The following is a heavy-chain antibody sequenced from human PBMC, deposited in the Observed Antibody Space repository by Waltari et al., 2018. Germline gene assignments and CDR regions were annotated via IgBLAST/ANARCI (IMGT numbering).Heavy chain of an antibody. CDR2: MDGRGDTA. J-gene: IGHJ5*02. CDR1: GFTFSNYA. V-gene: IGHV3-23*01. CDR3: ARGAHSASLTWFDP. D-gene: IGHD1-26*01. Sequence: EVQLLESGGDLIQPGGSLRLSCAASGFTFSNYAMNWVRQAPGKGVEWVSNMDGRGDTAYYADSVKGRFTISRDNSKGTLFLQMNSLRAEDTAIYYCARGAHSASLTWFDPWGQGTLVTVSS.